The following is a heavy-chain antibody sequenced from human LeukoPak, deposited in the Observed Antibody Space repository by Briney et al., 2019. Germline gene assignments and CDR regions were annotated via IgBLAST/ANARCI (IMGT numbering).Heavy chain of an antibody. CDR2: IYPGDSDT. CDR1: GYSFTSYW. J-gene: IGHJ4*02. D-gene: IGHD3-10*01. CDR3: ASQIITYGSGSRRDY. Sequence: PGESLQISCKGSGYSFTSYWIGWVRQLPGKGLEWMGIIYPGDSDTRYSPSFQGQVTISADKSISTAYLQWSSLKASDTAMYYCASQIITYGSGSRRDYWGQGTLVTVSS. V-gene: IGHV5-51*01.